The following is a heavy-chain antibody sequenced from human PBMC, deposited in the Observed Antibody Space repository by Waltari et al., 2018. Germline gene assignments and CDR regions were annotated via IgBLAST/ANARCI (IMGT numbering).Heavy chain of an antibody. D-gene: IGHD3-22*01. V-gene: IGHV3-30*04. J-gene: IGHJ6*02. Sequence: VQLVESGGGVVKPGRCLRQSCAASDFTFSSFAMHWVRQATGKGREWMAVISYNGRNIYYVDSVKVRFTISRDNSKKTLYLQMNSLRAEDTAVYYCARDYCDRTNCHGMDVWGQGTTVTVSS. CDR3: ARDYCDRTNCHGMDV. CDR1: DFTFSSFA. CDR2: ISYNGRNI.